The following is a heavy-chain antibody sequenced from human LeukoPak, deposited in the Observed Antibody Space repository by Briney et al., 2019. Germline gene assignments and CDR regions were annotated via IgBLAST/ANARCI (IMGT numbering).Heavy chain of an antibody. Sequence: GGSLRLSCAASGSTFSSYAMSWVRQAPGKGLEWVSAISGSGGSTYYADSVKGRFTISRDNSKNTLYLQMNSLRAEDTAVYYCAKGIAVAGWFDYWGQGTLVTVSS. CDR2: ISGSGGST. D-gene: IGHD6-19*01. CDR3: AKGIAVAGWFDY. J-gene: IGHJ4*02. V-gene: IGHV3-23*01. CDR1: GSTFSSYA.